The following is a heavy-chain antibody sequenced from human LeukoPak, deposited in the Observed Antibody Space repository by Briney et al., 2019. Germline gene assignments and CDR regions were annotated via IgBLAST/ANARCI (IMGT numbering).Heavy chain of an antibody. V-gene: IGHV4-4*07. CDR2: IYTSGST. D-gene: IGHD4-17*01. J-gene: IGHJ6*03. CDR3: ARDNRPRIYGMYYYYYMDV. Sequence: SETLSLTCTVSGGSISSYYWSWIRQPAGKGLEWIGRIYTSGSTNYNPSLKSRVTMSVDTSKNQFSLKLSSVTAADTAVYYCARDNRPRIYGMYYYYYMDVWGKGTTVTVSS. CDR1: GGSISSYY.